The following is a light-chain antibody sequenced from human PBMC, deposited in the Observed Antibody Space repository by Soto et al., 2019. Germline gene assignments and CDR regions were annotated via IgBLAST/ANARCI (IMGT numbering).Light chain of an antibody. Sequence: QSVRTQPASVSGSPGQSITISCTGTSSDVGDYNYVSWYQQHPGKAPKVMIYDFSNRPSGVSNRVSGSKSGNTASLTISGLQAEDEADYYCISYTSSSTLVFGTGTKLTVL. CDR3: ISYTSSSTLV. J-gene: IGLJ1*01. V-gene: IGLV2-14*01. CDR1: SSDVGDYNY. CDR2: DFS.